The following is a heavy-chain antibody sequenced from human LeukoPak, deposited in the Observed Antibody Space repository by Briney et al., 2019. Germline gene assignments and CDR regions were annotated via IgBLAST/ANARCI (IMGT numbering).Heavy chain of an antibody. Sequence: GGSLRLSCAASGFTFSSYAMSWVRQAPGKGLEWVSAISGSGGSTYYADSVKGRFTVSRDNAKNSLYLQMNSLRAEDTAVYYCARFIAAPYYFDYWGRGTLVTVSS. J-gene: IGHJ4*02. CDR3: ARFIAAPYYFDY. V-gene: IGHV3-23*01. CDR1: GFTFSSYA. CDR2: ISGSGGST. D-gene: IGHD6-13*01.